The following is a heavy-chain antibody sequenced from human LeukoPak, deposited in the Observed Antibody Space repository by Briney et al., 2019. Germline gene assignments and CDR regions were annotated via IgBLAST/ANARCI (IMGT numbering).Heavy chain of an antibody. Sequence: ASVKVSCKASGYTFTGYYMHWVRQAPAQGLEWMGWINPNSGGTNSAQKIQGRVTMTRDTSISTAYMELSRLKSDDTAVYYCAATELPFDYWGQGTLVTVSS. CDR3: AATELPFDY. CDR2: INPNSGGT. V-gene: IGHV1-2*02. CDR1: GYTFTGYY. J-gene: IGHJ4*02. D-gene: IGHD5-24*01.